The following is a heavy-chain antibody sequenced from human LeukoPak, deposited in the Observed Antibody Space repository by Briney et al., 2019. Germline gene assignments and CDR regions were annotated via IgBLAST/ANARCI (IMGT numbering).Heavy chain of an antibody. V-gene: IGHV4-59*08. D-gene: IGHD3-10*01. Sequence: SETLSLTCTVSGASISNSYWSWIRQPPGRGLEWIAYIHHSGNSNYNPSLKSRGTVSLDTPNNQFSLKLSSVTAADTAVYYCARTYYYGSGSYYDSRDGFDIWGQGTMVTVSS. J-gene: IGHJ3*02. CDR1: GASISNSY. CDR2: IHHSGNS. CDR3: ARTYYYGSGSYYDSRDGFDI.